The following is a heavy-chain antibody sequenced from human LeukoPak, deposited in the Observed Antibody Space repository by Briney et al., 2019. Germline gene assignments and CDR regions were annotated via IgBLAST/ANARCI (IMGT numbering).Heavy chain of an antibody. CDR2: IDYSGNT. Sequence: SETLSLTCSVSVGSISTYYWSWIRETPGKGLEWIGHIDYSGNTNYNPSLKSRVIMSVDMSKNKFSLRLNSLTAADTAVYYCARASYYGNGMDVWGQGTTVSVSS. D-gene: IGHD3-10*01. J-gene: IGHJ6*02. V-gene: IGHV4-59*01. CDR3: ARASYYGNGMDV. CDR1: VGSISTYY.